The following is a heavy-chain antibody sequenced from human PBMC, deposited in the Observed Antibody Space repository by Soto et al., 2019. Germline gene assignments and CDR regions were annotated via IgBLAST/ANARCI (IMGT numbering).Heavy chain of an antibody. D-gene: IGHD3-16*01. CDR2: ITAISTYI. CDR1: GFTFSGHT. Sequence: VQLVESGGGLVKPGGSLRLSCAASGFTFSGHTMKWVRQAPGKGLEWVSSITAISTYIYYADSVKGRYTISRDNAKNSLYLQMNSPRAADTAVYYCVRDANTYGVAYFHWWGQGTRVTVSS. V-gene: IGHV3-21*01. J-gene: IGHJ4*02. CDR3: VRDANTYGVAYFHW.